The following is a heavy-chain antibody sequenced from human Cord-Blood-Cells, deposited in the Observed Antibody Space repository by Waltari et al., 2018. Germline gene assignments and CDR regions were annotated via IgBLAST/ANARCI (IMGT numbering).Heavy chain of an antibody. V-gene: IGHV4-30-2*01. Sequence: LQLQESGSGLVKPSQTLSLTCAVSGGSISSGGYSWSWIRQPPGKGLEWIGYIYHSGSTYYNPSLKSRVTISVDRSKNQFSLKLSSVTAADTAVYYCARGEQLAHAFDIWGQGTMVTVSS. CDR2: IYHSGST. D-gene: IGHD6-6*01. CDR3: ARGEQLAHAFDI. CDR1: GGSISSGGYS. J-gene: IGHJ3*02.